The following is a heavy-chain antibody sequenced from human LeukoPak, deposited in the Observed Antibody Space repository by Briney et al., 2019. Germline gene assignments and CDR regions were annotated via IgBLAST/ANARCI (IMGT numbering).Heavy chain of an antibody. Sequence: PSETLSLTCTVSGGSIRSYYWSWIRQPPGKGLEWIGYIYYSGSTNYNPSLKSRVTISVDTSKNQFSLKLSSVTAADTAVYYCARFNPYDSSGYLDYWGQGTLVTVSS. CDR1: GGSIRSYY. V-gene: IGHV4-59*08. D-gene: IGHD3-22*01. CDR3: ARFNPYDSSGYLDY. J-gene: IGHJ4*02. CDR2: IYYSGST.